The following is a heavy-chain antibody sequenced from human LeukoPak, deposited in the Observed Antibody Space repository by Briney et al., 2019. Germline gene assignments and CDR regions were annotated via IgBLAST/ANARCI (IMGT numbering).Heavy chain of an antibody. V-gene: IGHV3-48*03. Sequence: PGGSLRLSCAASGFTFSSYEMNWVRQAPGKGLEWVSYISSSGSTIYYADSVKGRFTISRDNAKNSLYLQMNSLRAEDTAVYYCAKGLNYYDSSGYYYYFDYWGQGTLVTVSS. CDR3: AKGLNYYDSSGYYYYFDY. CDR1: GFTFSSYE. CDR2: ISSSGSTI. J-gene: IGHJ4*02. D-gene: IGHD3-22*01.